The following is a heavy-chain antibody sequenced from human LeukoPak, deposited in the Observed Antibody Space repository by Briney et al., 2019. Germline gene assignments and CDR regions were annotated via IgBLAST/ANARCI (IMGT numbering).Heavy chain of an antibody. CDR2: VKRKTDGGTT. V-gene: IGHV3-15*01. Sequence: GGSLRLSCAASGFTFSNAWMTWVRQAPGKGLEWVGRVKRKTDGGTTEFAAPVKGRFTISRDDSSNTLYLQMNSLKTEDTAVYYCARDRRSGSYWVGYFDYWGQGTLVTVSS. CDR1: GFTFSNAW. D-gene: IGHD1-26*01. CDR3: ARDRRSGSYWVGYFDY. J-gene: IGHJ4*02.